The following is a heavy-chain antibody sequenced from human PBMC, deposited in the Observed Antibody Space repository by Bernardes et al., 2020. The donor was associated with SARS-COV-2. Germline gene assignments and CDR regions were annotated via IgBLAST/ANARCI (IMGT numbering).Heavy chain of an antibody. CDR2: ISWNSGSI. CDR3: ATRDGYNSGGDY. D-gene: IGHD5-12*01. Sequence: GGSLRLSCAASGFTFDDYAMHWVWQAPGTGLEWVSGISWNSGSIGYADPVKGRFTISRDNAENSLYPQMNSLRAEDTASYYCATRDGYNSGGDYWGKGTLVTVSS. J-gene: IGHJ4*02. V-gene: IGHV3-9*01. CDR1: GFTFDDYA.